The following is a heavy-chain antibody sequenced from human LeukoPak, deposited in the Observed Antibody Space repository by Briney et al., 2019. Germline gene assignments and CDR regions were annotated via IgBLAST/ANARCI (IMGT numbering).Heavy chain of an antibody. J-gene: IGHJ4*02. CDR2: ISGSGGST. CDR3: AKVSSQRYIAVAGQSPGFFDY. CDR1: GFTFNTYT. V-gene: IGHV3-23*01. Sequence: PGGSLRLSCAASGFTFNTYTMSWVRQAPGKGLEWVSAISGSGGSTYYADSVKGRFTISRDNSKNTLYLQMNSLRAEDTAVYYCAKVSSQRYIAVAGQSPGFFDYWGQGTLVTVSS. D-gene: IGHD6-19*01.